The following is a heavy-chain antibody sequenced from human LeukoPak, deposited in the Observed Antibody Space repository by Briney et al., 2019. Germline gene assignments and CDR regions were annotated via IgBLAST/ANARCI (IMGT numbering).Heavy chain of an antibody. D-gene: IGHD1/OR15-1a*01. CDR1: GFSFSSYS. CDR3: ARGTYGLPYYFDY. CDR2: ISSSSRTI. V-gene: IGHV3-48*02. Sequence: AGSLRLSCAASGFSFSSYSMSWGRQAPGKGLEWGSYISSSSRTIYYADSVKGRFTISRDNAKNSLYLQMNSLRDEDTAVYYCARGTYGLPYYFDYWGQGTQVTVSS. J-gene: IGHJ4*02.